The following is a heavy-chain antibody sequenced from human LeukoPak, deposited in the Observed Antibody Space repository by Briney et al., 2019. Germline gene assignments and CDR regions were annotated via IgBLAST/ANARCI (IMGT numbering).Heavy chain of an antibody. Sequence: PGGSLRLSCAASGSTFSGYGMSWVRQAPGKGLEWVSAISGSGGSTYYADSVKGRFTISRDNSKNTLYLQMNSLKTEDTAVYYCAREEGYYYDSSGYYQANWGQGTMVTVSS. CDR2: ISGSGGST. D-gene: IGHD3-22*01. CDR1: GSTFSGYG. J-gene: IGHJ3*01. CDR3: AREEGYYYDSSGYYQAN. V-gene: IGHV3-23*01.